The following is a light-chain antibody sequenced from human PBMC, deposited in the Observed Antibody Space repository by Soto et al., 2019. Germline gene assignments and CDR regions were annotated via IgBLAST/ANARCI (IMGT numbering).Light chain of an antibody. J-gene: IGKJ1*01. Sequence: DIQMTQSPSSLSASVGDRVTITCRASPSIGTYLSWYQQRPGKSPKLLIYSASTLQTGVPSRFSGSGSGTDFTLTISRLQPEDCATYHCQESDSFWTFGQGTKV. CDR3: QESDSFWT. CDR1: PSIGTY. CDR2: SAS. V-gene: IGKV1-39*01.